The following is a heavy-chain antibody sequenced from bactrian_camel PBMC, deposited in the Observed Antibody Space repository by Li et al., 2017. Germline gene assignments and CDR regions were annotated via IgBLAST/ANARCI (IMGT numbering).Heavy chain of an antibody. CDR1: GYSTSLYC. CDR2: INSDGGT. V-gene: IGHV3S53*01. D-gene: IGHD2*01. CDR3: AAGPPSIDCLSLDWSRENAYSI. J-gene: IGHJ4*01. Sequence: HVQLVESGGGSVQAGESLKLSCLSSGYSTSLYCMAWFRQGPGEEREAIAVINSDGGTSYLTSVKGRFTISRDNAKNTLYLQMNSLKPEATAMYYCAAGPPSIDCLSLDWSRENAYSIWGQGTQVTVS.